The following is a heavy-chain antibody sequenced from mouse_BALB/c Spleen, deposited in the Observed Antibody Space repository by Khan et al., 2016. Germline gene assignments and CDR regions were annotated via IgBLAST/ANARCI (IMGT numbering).Heavy chain of an antibody. Sequence: EVQLQESGPGLVKPSQSLSLTCTVTGYSITSGYGWNWIRQFPGNKLEWMGYISYSGSTNYNPSLKSRTSLTRDTSKIQFFLQWKSVTPEDTATYYCARAARRKYWGQGTTLTVSS. CDR2: ISYSGST. J-gene: IGHJ2*01. V-gene: IGHV3-2*02. CDR1: GYSITSGYG. D-gene: IGHD1-2*01. CDR3: ARAARRKY.